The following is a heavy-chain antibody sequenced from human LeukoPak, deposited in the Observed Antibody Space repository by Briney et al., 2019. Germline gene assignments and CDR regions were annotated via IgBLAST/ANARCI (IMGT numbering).Heavy chain of an antibody. CDR2: INPNSGGT. J-gene: IGHJ4*02. CDR1: GYTFTGYY. D-gene: IGHD3-10*01. V-gene: IGHV1-2*02. CDR3: ARDQFDGRGSY. Sequence: RAASVKVSCKASGYTFTGYYMHWVRQAPGQGLEWIGWINPNSGGTNYAQEFQGRVTMTRDTSISTAYMELSRLRSDDTAVYYCARDQFDGRGSYWGQGTLVTVSS.